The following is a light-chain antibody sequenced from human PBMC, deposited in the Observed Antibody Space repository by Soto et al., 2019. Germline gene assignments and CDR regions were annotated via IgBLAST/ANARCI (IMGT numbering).Light chain of an antibody. V-gene: IGLV2-11*01. CDR3: CSYVASNTFK. CDR2: DVT. CDR1: SSDFGGYNY. Sequence: QSALTQPRSVSGSPGQSVTISCTETSSDFGGYNYVSWYQQHPGKAPKLIIYDVTDRPSGVPDRFSGSKSGNAASLTISGLQAEDEADYYCCSYVASNTFKIGGGTKLTVL. J-gene: IGLJ2*01.